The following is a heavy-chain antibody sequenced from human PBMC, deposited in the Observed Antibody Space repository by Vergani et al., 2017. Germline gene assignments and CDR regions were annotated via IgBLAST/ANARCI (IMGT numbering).Heavy chain of an antibody. CDR2: IYTSGST. V-gene: IGHV4-61*02. Sequence: QVQLQESGPGLVKPSQTLSLTCTVSGGSIRSGSYYWSWTRQPAGKGLEWIGRIYTSGSTNYNPSLKSRVTISVDTSKNQFSLKLSSVTAADTAVYYCAREDCSSTSCYVFDYWGQGTLVTVSS. CDR1: GGSIRSGSYY. CDR3: AREDCSSTSCYVFDY. D-gene: IGHD2-2*01. J-gene: IGHJ4*02.